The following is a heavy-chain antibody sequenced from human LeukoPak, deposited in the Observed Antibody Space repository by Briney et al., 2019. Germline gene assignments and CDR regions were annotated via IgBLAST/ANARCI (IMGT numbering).Heavy chain of an antibody. J-gene: IGHJ4*02. D-gene: IGHD1-14*01. CDR3: AKDRRRGRAEPFDY. CDR1: GFTFSSYG. Sequence: QPGGSLRLSCAASGFTFSSYGMHWVRQAPGKGLEWVAVISYDGSNKYYADSVKGRFTISRDNSKNTLYLQMNGLRAEDTAVYYCAKDRRRGRAEPFDYWGQGTLVTVSS. V-gene: IGHV3-30*18. CDR2: ISYDGSNK.